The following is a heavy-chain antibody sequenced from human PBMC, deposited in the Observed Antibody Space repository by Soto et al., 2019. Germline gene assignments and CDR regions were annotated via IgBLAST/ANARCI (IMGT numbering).Heavy chain of an antibody. J-gene: IGHJ4*02. V-gene: IGHV4-61*01. Sequence: PWETLSLTCTVSGGSVSSGSYYWSWIRQPPGKGLEWIGYIYYSGSTNYNPSLKSRVTISVDTSKNQFSLKLSSVTAADTAVYYCAREVRGVINYFDYWGQGTLVTVSS. D-gene: IGHD3-10*01. CDR2: IYYSGST. CDR3: AREVRGVINYFDY. CDR1: GGSVSSGSYY.